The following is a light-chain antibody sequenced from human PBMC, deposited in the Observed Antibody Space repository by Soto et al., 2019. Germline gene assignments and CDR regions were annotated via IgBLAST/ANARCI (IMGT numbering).Light chain of an antibody. CDR1: QSVSASN. V-gene: IGKV3-20*01. CDR3: QQNGSSPPYT. CDR2: DAY. J-gene: IGKJ2*01. Sequence: EIVLTQSPGTLSLSPGERATLSCRASQSVSASNLAWYQQKPAQAPSLLIFDAYTRATGIPDQFSGSGSGTDFTITNSRVEPEDFAIYYCQQNGSSPPYTFGQGTKLEIK.